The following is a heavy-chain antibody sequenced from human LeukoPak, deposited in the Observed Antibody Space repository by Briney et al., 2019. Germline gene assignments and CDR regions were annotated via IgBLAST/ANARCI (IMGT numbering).Heavy chain of an antibody. D-gene: IGHD6-19*01. Sequence: GGSLRLSCAASGFTFSSYGMHWVRQAPGKGLGWVAVISYDGSNKCYADSVKGRFTISRDNSKNTLYLQMNSLRAEDTAVYYCAKLPGIAVAGTDYWGQGTLVTVSS. CDR1: GFTFSSYG. CDR3: AKLPGIAVAGTDY. V-gene: IGHV3-30*18. J-gene: IGHJ4*02. CDR2: ISYDGSNK.